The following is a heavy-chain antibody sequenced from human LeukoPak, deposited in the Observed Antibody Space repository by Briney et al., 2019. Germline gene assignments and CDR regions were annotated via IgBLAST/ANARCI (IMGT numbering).Heavy chain of an antibody. CDR3: VSFYETY. CDR2: INSDGSWT. D-gene: IGHD2/OR15-2a*01. J-gene: IGHJ4*02. CDR1: GFTFSNYA. Sequence: GGSLRLSCVTSGFTFSNYAMTWVRQVVGKGLVWVSHINSDGSWTSYADSVKGRFTISKDNAKNTVYLQMNSLRAEDTAVYYCVSFYETYWGRGTLVTVSS. V-gene: IGHV3-74*01.